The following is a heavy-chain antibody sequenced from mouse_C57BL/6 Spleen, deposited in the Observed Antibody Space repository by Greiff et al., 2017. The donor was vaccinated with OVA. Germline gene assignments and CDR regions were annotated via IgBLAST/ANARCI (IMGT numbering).Heavy chain of an antibody. Sequence: QVQLQQSGAELVRPGASVTLSCKASGYTFTDYEMHWVKQTPVHGLEWIGAIDPETGGTAYNQKFKGKAILTADKSSSTAYMELRSLTSEDSAVYYCTRDDGYIYYFDYWGQGTTLTVSS. V-gene: IGHV1-15*01. CDR2: IDPETGGT. CDR3: TRDDGYIYYFDY. CDR1: GYTFTDYE. J-gene: IGHJ2*01. D-gene: IGHD2-3*01.